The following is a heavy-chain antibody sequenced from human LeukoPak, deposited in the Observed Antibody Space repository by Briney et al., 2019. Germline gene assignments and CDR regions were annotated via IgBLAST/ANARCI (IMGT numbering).Heavy chain of an antibody. V-gene: IGHV3-30-3*01. J-gene: IGHJ3*02. CDR1: GFTFSYYA. CDR2: ISSDGSDK. D-gene: IGHD2-21*02. Sequence: GGSLRLSCAASGFTFSYYAMHWVRQAPGKGLEWVAFISSDGSDKYYADSMKGRFTISRDNSKNTLYLQMTSLRGEDPAMYYCAREGTARDAFDIWGQGTMVNVSS. CDR3: AREGTARDAFDI.